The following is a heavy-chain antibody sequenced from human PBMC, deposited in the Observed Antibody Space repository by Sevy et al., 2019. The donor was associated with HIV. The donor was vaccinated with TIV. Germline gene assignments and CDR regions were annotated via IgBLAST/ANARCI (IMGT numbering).Heavy chain of an antibody. V-gene: IGHV3-21*01. CDR3: ARDLVLRATTDYYYYGMDV. J-gene: IGHJ6*02. CDR1: GFTFSTYN. D-gene: IGHD2-15*01. CDR2: ISSSTYI. Sequence: GGSLRLSCAASGFTFSTYNMNWVRQAPGKGLEWVSSISSSTYIYYADSVKGRFTISRDNAKNSLYLQMNSLRAEDTAVYYCARDLVLRATTDYYYYGMDVWGQGTTVTVSS.